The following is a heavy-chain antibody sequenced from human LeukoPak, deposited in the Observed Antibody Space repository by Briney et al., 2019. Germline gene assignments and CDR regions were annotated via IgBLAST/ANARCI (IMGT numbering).Heavy chain of an antibody. V-gene: IGHV3-30*04. J-gene: IGHJ4*02. CDR1: GFTFSSYA. CDR2: ISYDGSNK. CDR3: ARDGRVQLWSYYFDY. D-gene: IGHD5-18*01. Sequence: GGSLRLSCAASGFTFSSYAMHWVRQAPGKGLEWVAVISYDGSNKYYADSVKGRFTISRDNSKNTLYLQMNSQRAEDTTVYYCARDGRVQLWSYYFDYWSQGTLVTVSS.